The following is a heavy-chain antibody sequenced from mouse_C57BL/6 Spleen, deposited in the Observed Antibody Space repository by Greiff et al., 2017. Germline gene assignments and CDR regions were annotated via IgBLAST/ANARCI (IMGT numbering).Heavy chain of an antibody. V-gene: IGHV5-4*01. CDR3: ARGGGLGRDY. J-gene: IGHJ2*01. D-gene: IGHD4-1*01. CDR1: GFTFSSYA. Sequence: EVQGVESGGGLVKPGGSLKLSCAASGFTFSSYAMSWVRQTPEKRLEWVATISDGGSYTYYPDNVKGRFTISRDNAKNNLYLQMSHLKSEDTAMYYCARGGGLGRDYWGQGTTLTVSS. CDR2: ISDGGSYT.